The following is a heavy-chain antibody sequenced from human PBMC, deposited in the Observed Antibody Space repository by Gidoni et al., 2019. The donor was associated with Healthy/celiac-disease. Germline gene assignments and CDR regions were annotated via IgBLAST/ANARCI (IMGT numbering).Heavy chain of an antibody. J-gene: IGHJ4*02. CDR1: GFPFSSYG. D-gene: IGHD6-19*01. V-gene: IGHV3-33*01. Sequence: QVQLVESGGGVVQPGRSLRLSCAASGFPFSSYGMHWVRQAPGKGLEWVAVIWYDGSNKYYADSVKGRFTISRDNSKNTLYLQMNSLRAEDTAVYYCARERHMAVANWGQGTLVTVSS. CDR2: IWYDGSNK. CDR3: ARERHMAVAN.